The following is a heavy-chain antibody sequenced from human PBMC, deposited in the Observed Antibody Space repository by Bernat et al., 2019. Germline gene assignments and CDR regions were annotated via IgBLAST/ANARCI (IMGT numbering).Heavy chain of an antibody. CDR2: ISYDGSNK. CDR1: GFTFSSYA. J-gene: IGHJ6*02. CDR3: ARFRITMVRGRGGRGGMDV. Sequence: QVQLVESGGGVVQPGRSLRLSCAASGFTFSSYAMHWVRQAPGKGLEWVAVISYDGSNKYYADSVKGRFTISRDNSKNTLYLQMNSLRAEDTAVYYCARFRITMVRGRGGRGGMDVWGQGTTVTVS. D-gene: IGHD3-10*01. V-gene: IGHV3-30-3*01.